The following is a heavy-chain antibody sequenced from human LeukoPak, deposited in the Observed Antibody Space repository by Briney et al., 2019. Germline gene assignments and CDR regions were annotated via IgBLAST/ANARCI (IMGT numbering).Heavy chain of an antibody. CDR2: ISSSGSTS. J-gene: IGHJ5*02. V-gene: IGHV3-48*03. D-gene: IGHD6-19*01. Sequence: GGSLRLSCAASGFTFSSYEMNWVRQAPGKGLEWVSYISSSGSTSYYAHSVKGRFTISRDNAKNSLYLQMNSLRAEDTAVYYCARDFSGEDSGWYSAFDPWGQGTLVTVSS. CDR3: ARDFSGEDSGWYSAFDP. CDR1: GFTFSSYE.